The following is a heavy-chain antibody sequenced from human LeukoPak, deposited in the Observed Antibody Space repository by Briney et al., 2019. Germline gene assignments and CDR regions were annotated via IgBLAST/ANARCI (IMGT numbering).Heavy chain of an antibody. CDR2: IKTDGSET. Sequence: GGSLRLSCAASGLSFRDHWMDWVRQAPGKGLEWVGHIKTDGSETYYLDSLKGRISISRDNTNNALYLQMNSLRVEDTAIYYCVKNDGWFHLAQWGQGTLVTVSS. CDR3: VKNDGWFHLAQ. CDR1: GLSFRDHW. J-gene: IGHJ4*02. V-gene: IGHV3-7*03. D-gene: IGHD6-19*01.